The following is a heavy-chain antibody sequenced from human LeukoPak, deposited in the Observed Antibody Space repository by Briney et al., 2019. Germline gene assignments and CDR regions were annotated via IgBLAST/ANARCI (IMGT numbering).Heavy chain of an antibody. J-gene: IGHJ4*02. CDR2: INHSGST. D-gene: IGHD1-26*01. CDR1: GGSIKSNNW. CDR3: ARAGGSYGY. V-gene: IGHV4-4*02. Sequence: SETLSLTCAVSGGSIKSNNWWSWVRQPPGKGLEWIGEINHSGSTNYNPSLKSRVTISVDTSKNQFSLKLSSVTAADTAVYYCARAGGSYGYWGQGTLVTVSS.